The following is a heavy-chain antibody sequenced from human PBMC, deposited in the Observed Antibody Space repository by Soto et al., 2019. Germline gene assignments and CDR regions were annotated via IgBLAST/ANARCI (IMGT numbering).Heavy chain of an antibody. V-gene: IGHV3-33*01. CDR1: GFTFSSYG. CDR2: IWYDGSNK. D-gene: IGHD3-10*01. Sequence: GGSLRLSCAASGFTFSSYGMHWVRQAPGKGLEWVAVIWYDGSNKYYADSVKGRFTISRDNSKNTLYLQMNSLRAEDTAVYYCARELDGSNWFDPWGQGTLVTVSS. J-gene: IGHJ5*02. CDR3: ARELDGSNWFDP.